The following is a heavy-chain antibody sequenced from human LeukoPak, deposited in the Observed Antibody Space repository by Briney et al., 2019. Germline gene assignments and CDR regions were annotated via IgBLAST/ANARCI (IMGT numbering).Heavy chain of an antibody. V-gene: IGHV3-30*03. Sequence: GGSLRLSCAASGFTFSSYGMNWVRQAPGKGLEWVSFISYDGSKKYYADSVKGRFTISRDNSKNTVSLQMNSLRAEDTALYYCDSKCGSGTYYSGFDYWGQGTLVTVSP. J-gene: IGHJ4*02. CDR1: GFTFSSYG. CDR3: DSKCGSGTYYSGFDY. D-gene: IGHD3-10*01. CDR2: ISYDGSKK.